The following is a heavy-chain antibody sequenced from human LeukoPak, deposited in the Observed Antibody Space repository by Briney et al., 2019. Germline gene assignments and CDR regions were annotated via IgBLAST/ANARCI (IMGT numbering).Heavy chain of an antibody. CDR3: ARDGGHGGDLDY. D-gene: IGHD2-21*02. J-gene: IGHJ4*02. CDR2: IKQDGSEK. V-gene: IGHV3-7*01. Sequence: GSLRLSCAASGFTFTTYWMHWVRQAPGKGLEWVANIKQDGSEKYYVDSAKGRFTISRDNGKNSVYLQMNSLRAEDTAVYYCARDGGHGGDLDYWGQGTLVTVSS. CDR1: GFTFTTYW.